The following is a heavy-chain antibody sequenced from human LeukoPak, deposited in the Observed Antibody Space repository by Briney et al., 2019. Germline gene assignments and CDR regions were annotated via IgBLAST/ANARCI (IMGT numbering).Heavy chain of an antibody. J-gene: IGHJ4*02. CDR2: IYSDNT. V-gene: IGHV3-53*01. CDR3: ARRAGAYSHPYDY. Sequence: GGSLRLSCTVSGFTVSSNSMSWVRQAPGKGLEWVSFIYSDNTHYSDSVKGRFTISRDNFKNTLYLQMNSLRAEDTAVYYCARRAGAYSHPYDYWGQGTLVTVSS. D-gene: IGHD4/OR15-4a*01. CDR1: GFTVSSNS.